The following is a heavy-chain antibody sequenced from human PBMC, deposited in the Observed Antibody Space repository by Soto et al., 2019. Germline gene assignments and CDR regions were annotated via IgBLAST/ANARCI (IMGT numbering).Heavy chain of an antibody. V-gene: IGHV5-51*01. Sequence: ESLKISCKASGYSFANYWIGWVCQKPGKGLEWMGVIYPGDSETTYSPSFEGQVIISVDRSRGTAFLEWSSLKASDTAMYYCARPGAPTDTVVYDFWGQGTQVTVSS. CDR3: ARPGAPTDTVVYDF. J-gene: IGHJ4*02. D-gene: IGHD5-18*01. CDR1: GYSFANYW. CDR2: IYPGDSET.